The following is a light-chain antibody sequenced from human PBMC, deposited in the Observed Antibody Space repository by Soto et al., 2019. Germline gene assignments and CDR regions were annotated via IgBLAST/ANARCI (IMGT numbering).Light chain of an antibody. CDR2: GAS. V-gene: IGKV3-15*01. CDR3: QQYNNWPLT. Sequence: EIVMTQPPDTLSVSPRERATLSCRASQSVSSNLALYQQKPVQAPRLLIYGASSRATGIPVRFSGSGSGTEFTLTISSLQSEDFAIYYCQQYNNWPLTFGQGTRLEI. J-gene: IGKJ5*01. CDR1: QSVSSN.